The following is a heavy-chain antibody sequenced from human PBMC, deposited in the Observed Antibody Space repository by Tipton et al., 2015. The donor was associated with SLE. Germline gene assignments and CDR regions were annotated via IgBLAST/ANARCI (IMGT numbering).Heavy chain of an antibody. D-gene: IGHD3-10*01. CDR3: ARDRYYGSGSLGSNYYYMDV. CDR2: IYYSGST. J-gene: IGHJ6*03. V-gene: IGHV4-59*01. Sequence: TLSLTCTVSGGSISSYYWSWIRQPPGKGLEWIGYIYYSGSTNYNPSLKSRVTISVDTSKNQFSLKLSSVTAADTAVYYCARDRYYGSGSLGSNYYYMDVWGKGTTVTVPS. CDR1: GGSISSYY.